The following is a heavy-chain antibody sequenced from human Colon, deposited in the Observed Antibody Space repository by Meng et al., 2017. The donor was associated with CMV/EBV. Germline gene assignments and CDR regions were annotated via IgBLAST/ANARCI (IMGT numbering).Heavy chain of an antibody. CDR3: ARLGVSSTYFDS. CDR1: GYSFSSFW. J-gene: IGHJ4*02. V-gene: IGHV5-51*01. D-gene: IGHD2-2*01. Sequence: GESLKISCKGSGYSFSSFWIGWVRQMPGKGLEWMGIIYPGDSDTRYSPAFQGQVTISVDESLNTAYLQWSSLKPSDTAMYFCARLGVSSTYFDSWGQGTLVTVSS. CDR2: IYPGDSDT.